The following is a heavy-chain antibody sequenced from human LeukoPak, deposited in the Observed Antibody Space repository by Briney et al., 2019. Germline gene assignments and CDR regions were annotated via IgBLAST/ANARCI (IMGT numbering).Heavy chain of an antibody. Sequence: GGSLRLSCAASGFTFSSYWMSWVRQAPGKGLEWVANIKQDGSEKYYVDSVKGRFTISRDNAKNSLYLQMNSLRAGDTAVYYCAREPYSSSYDYWGQGTLVTVSS. D-gene: IGHD6-6*01. CDR3: AREPYSSSYDY. CDR2: IKQDGSEK. J-gene: IGHJ4*02. V-gene: IGHV3-7*01. CDR1: GFTFSSYW.